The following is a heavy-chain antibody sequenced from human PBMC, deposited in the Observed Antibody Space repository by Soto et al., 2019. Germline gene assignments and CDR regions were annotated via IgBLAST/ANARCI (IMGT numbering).Heavy chain of an antibody. CDR1: GGSFSGYF. D-gene: IGHD6-13*01. CDR3: ARGRTVSTYSSCWLSGWYFDL. CDR2: INHSGST. V-gene: IGHV4-34*01. Sequence: QVQLQQWGAGLLKPSETLSLTCAVYGGSFSGYFWSWIRQPPGKGLEWIGDINHSGSTTYNPSLKSRVTISVDTSKNQFSLKLSSVTAADTAVYYCARGRTVSTYSSCWLSGWYFDLWGRGTLVTVSS. J-gene: IGHJ2*01.